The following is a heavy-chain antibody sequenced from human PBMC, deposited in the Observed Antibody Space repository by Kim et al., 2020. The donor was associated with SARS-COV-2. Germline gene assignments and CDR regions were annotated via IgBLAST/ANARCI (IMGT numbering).Heavy chain of an antibody. V-gene: IGHV4-34*01. CDR1: NGSLSGYF. Sequence: SETLSLTCSVHNGSLSGYFWSWLRQPPGKPLEWIADINHSGTTNYNPSLKSRVSISLDTSKNHFSLRLSSVTAADTAVYYCAKKKPTYFTVLTGSRNKNWFDPWGQGTLVTVSS. J-gene: IGHJ5*02. CDR3: AKKKPTYFTVLTGSRNKNWFDP. D-gene: IGHD3-9*01. CDR2: INHSGTT.